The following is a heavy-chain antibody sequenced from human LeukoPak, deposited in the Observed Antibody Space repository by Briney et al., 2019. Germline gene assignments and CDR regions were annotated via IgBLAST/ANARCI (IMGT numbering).Heavy chain of an antibody. CDR2: ISYNGNNK. CDR1: GFTFSGYA. CDR3: ARERTGFYLAC. V-gene: IGHV3-30*04. D-gene: IGHD3/OR15-3a*01. Sequence: TGGSLRLSCAASGFTFSGYAMHWVRQAPGKGLEWVAFISYNGNNKYYADSVKGRFTISRDDSTSTLYLQMNSLRAEDTAVYYCARERTGFYLACWGQGTLVTVSS. J-gene: IGHJ4*02.